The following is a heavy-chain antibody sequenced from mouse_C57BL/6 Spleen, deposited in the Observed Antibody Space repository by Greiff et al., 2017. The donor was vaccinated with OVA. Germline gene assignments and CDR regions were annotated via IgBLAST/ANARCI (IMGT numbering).Heavy chain of an antibody. Sequence: EVQLQQSGTVLARPGASVKMSCKTSGYTFTSYWMHWVKQRPGQGLEWIGAIYPGNSDTSYNQKFKGKATLTAVTSASTAYMELSILTNEDSAVYYCTRQDPYYYGSRASFDYWGQGTTLTVAS. J-gene: IGHJ2*01. CDR1: GYTFTSYW. D-gene: IGHD1-1*01. CDR3: TRQDPYYYGSRASFDY. V-gene: IGHV1-5*01. CDR2: IYPGNSDT.